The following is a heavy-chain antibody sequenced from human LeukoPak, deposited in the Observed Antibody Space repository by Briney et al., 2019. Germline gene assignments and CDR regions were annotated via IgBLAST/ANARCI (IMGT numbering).Heavy chain of an antibody. CDR1: GFTFSNAW. CDR3: TTAMVVTAILYFQH. CDR2: IKSKTEGGTI. J-gene: IGHJ1*01. D-gene: IGHD2-21*02. V-gene: IGHV3-15*01. Sequence: GGSLRLSCAASGFTFSNAWMSWVRQAPGEGLEWVGRIKSKTEGGTIDYAAPVKGRFTISRDDSKNTLYLQMNSLKTEDTAVYYCTTAMVVTAILYFQHWGQGTLVTVSS.